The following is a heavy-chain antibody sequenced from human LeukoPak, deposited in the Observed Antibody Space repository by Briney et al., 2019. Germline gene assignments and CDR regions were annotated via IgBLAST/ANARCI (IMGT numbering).Heavy chain of an antibody. CDR1: GGTFSTYA. D-gene: IGHD4-23*01. Sequence: SVKVSCKASGGTFSTYAIGWVRQAPGQGLEWMGGIIPIFGTAHYSQKFQGRVTITADQSTSTAYIELSSLRSEDTAVYYCARSLIDYGGSYDAFDIWGQGTMVTISS. CDR3: ARSLIDYGGSYDAFDI. V-gene: IGHV1-69*13. J-gene: IGHJ3*02. CDR2: IIPIFGTA.